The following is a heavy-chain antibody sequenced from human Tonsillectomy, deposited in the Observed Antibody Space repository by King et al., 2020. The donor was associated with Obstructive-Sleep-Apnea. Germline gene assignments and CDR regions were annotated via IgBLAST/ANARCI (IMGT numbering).Heavy chain of an antibody. CDR3: ARDRDKYEDYGMDV. CDR2: INAGTGNT. J-gene: IGHJ6*02. D-gene: IGHD3-3*01. Sequence: VQLVQSGAEVKKPGASGKVSCEASGYTFTSYVIHWVRQAPGQRLEWMGWINAGTGNTKYSQNFQGRVNIARDTSATIAYMELSSLRYADTAVYFCARDRDKYEDYGMDVWGQGTTVTVSS. V-gene: IGHV1-3*01. CDR1: GYTFTSYV.